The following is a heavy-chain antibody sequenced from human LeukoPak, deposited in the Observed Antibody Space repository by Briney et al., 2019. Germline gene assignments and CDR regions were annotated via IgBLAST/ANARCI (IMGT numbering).Heavy chain of an antibody. D-gene: IGHD4-23*01. J-gene: IGHJ4*02. CDR3: SKEKSTVLTPGVDY. CDR2: IKQDGSEK. V-gene: IGHV3-7*01. CDR1: GFTFSSYW. Sequence: PGGSPRLSCAASGFTFSSYWMSWVRQAPGMGLEWVANIKQDGSEKYYVDSVKGRFTISRDNAKNSLYLQMNSLRAEDTAVYYCSKEKSTVLTPGVDYWGQGTLVTVSS.